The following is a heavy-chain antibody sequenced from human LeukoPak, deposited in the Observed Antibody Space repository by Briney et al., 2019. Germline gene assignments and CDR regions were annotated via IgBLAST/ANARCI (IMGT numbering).Heavy chain of an antibody. Sequence: KSGGSLRLSCAASGFTFSSYSMNWVRQAPGKGLEWVSGISPNGVITYYADSVKGRFTISRDNYKGTVYLQMNSLRPEDTAVYYCAKDDAWLQFGSWGRGTLVTVSS. CDR1: GFTFSSYS. D-gene: IGHD5-24*01. CDR2: ISPNGVIT. J-gene: IGHJ4*02. CDR3: AKDDAWLQFGS. V-gene: IGHV3-23*01.